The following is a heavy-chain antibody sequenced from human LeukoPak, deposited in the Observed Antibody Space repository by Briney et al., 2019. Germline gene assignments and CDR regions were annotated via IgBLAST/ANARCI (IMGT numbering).Heavy chain of an antibody. Sequence: SETLSLTCAVYGGSFSGYYWSWIRQPPGKGLEWIGEINHSGSTDYTPSLKSRVTISVDTSKNQFSLKLSSVTAADTAVYYCARGLGYCSSTSCYNWFDPWGQGTLVTVSS. J-gene: IGHJ5*02. CDR2: INHSGST. D-gene: IGHD2-2*01. CDR1: GGSFSGYY. CDR3: ARGLGYCSSTSCYNWFDP. V-gene: IGHV4-34*01.